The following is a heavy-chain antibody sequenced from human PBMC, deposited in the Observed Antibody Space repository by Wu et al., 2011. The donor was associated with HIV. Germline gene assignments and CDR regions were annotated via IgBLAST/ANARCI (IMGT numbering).Heavy chain of an antibody. D-gene: IGHD3-10*01. V-gene: IGHV1-69*13. CDR1: GYTLTKLS. J-gene: IGHJ4*02. CDR3: TTLLSY. Sequence: QVQLIQSGAEVKKPGASVKVSCKVSGYTLTKLSVHWVRQVPGKGLEWMGGIIPIFGTPNYAQKFQGRVTITADKSTTTAYMQLSSLTSEDTAVYYCTTLLSYWGQGTLVTVSS. CDR2: IIPIFGTP.